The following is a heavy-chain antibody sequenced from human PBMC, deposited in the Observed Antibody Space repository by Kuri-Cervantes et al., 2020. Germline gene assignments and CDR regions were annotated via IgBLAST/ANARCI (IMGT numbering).Heavy chain of an antibody. J-gene: IGHJ4*02. D-gene: IGHD4/OR15-4a*01. CDR1: GFTFSSYS. CDR3: ARGYPGALTFGY. CDR2: ARNKANSYTT. V-gene: IGHV3-72*01. Sequence: LSLTCAASGFTFSSYSMNWVRQAPGKGLEWVGRARNKANSYTTEYAAAVKGRFSVSRDDSKNSLYLQMNSLKFEDTAVYFCARGYPGALTFGYWGLGTLVTVSS.